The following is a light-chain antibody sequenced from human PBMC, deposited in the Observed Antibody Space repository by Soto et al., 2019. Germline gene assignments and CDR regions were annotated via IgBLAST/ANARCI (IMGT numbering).Light chain of an antibody. J-gene: IGKJ4*01. CDR2: DAS. CDR3: QQYRSSPPT. CDR1: QSVRSNY. V-gene: IGKV3-20*01. Sequence: EIVLTQSPDTLSLSPGERATLSCRASQSVRSNYLAWYQQKPGRAPRFLIYDASSRATGIPDRFSGSGSGTDFTLTISRLEPEDFAVYYCQQYRSSPPTFGGGTKVDIK.